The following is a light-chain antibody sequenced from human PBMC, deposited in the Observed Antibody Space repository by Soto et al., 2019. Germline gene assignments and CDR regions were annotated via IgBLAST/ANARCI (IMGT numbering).Light chain of an antibody. CDR3: QQYNSYST. Sequence: DIQMTQSPSTLSASVGDRVTITCRASQSINNWLAWYQQKPGKAPKLLIYKAFSLESGVPSRFSGSGSGTEFTLTISSLQPDDFATYYCQQYNSYSTFGQGTKVDIK. CDR2: KAF. V-gene: IGKV1-5*03. J-gene: IGKJ1*01. CDR1: QSINNW.